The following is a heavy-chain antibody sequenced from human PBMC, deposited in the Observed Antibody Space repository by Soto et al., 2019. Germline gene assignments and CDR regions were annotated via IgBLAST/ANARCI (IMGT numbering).Heavy chain of an antibody. V-gene: IGHV3-21*01. CDR3: ARVPELLWFGELSADGMDV. Sequence: PGGSLRLSCAASGFTFSSYSMNWVRQAPGKGLEWVSSISSCSSYLYYADSVKGRFTISRDNAKNSLYLQMNSLRAEDTAVYYCARVPELLWFGELSADGMDVWGQGTTVTVS. CDR1: GFTFSSYS. J-gene: IGHJ6*02. D-gene: IGHD3-10*01. CDR2: ISSCSSYL.